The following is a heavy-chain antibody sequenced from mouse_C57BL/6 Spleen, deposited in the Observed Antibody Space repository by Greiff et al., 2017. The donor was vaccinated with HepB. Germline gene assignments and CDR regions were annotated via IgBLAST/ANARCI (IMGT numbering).Heavy chain of an antibody. CDR3: ARGLPFYARGYFDV. CDR1: GFSLTSYG. Sequence: VKLVESGPGLVQPSQSLSITCTVSGFSLTSYGVHWVRQSPGKGLEWLGVIWSGGSTDYNAAFISRLSISKDNSKSQVFFKMNSLQADDTAIYYCARGLPFYARGYFDVWGTGTTVTVSS. D-gene: IGHD3-1*01. V-gene: IGHV2-2*01. J-gene: IGHJ1*03. CDR2: IWSGGST.